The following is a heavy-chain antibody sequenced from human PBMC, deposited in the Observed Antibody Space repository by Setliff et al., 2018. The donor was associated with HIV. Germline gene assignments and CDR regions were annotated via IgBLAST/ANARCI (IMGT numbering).Heavy chain of an antibody. J-gene: IGHJ4*02. CDR2: FYYSGST. CDR3: ARDSDYYDSSGRHIRLFDY. V-gene: IGHV4-59*01. D-gene: IGHD3-22*01. CDR1: GGSISSTY. Sequence: SETLSLTCTVSGGSISSTYWSWIRQSPGKRLEWIGNFYYSGSTNHNPSLRSRATISVDTSKNQFSLKLSSVTATDTAVYYCARDSDYYDSSGRHIRLFDYWGQGTLVTVSS.